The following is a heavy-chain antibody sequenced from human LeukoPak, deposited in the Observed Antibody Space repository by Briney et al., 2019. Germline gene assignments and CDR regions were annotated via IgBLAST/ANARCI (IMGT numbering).Heavy chain of an antibody. V-gene: IGHV4-38-2*02. CDR2: LHYSGNT. CDR3: AREEPTRIPSLYYYYYMDV. D-gene: IGHD1-1*01. J-gene: IGHJ6*03. CDR1: GYSISSGYY. Sequence: SETLSLTCTVSGYSISSGYYWGWIRQPPGKGLEWIGTLHYSGNTYYNPSLKSRVTISGDTSKNQISLKLSSVTAADTALYYCAREEPTRIPSLYYYYYMDVWGKGTTVTVSS.